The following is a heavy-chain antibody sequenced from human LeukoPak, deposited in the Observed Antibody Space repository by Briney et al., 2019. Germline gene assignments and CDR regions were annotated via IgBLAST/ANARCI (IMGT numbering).Heavy chain of an antibody. V-gene: IGHV4-4*07. CDR2: IYTSGST. D-gene: IGHD1/OR15-1a*01. J-gene: IGHJ3*02. Sequence: SETLSLTCTVSGGSISSYYWSWIRQPAGKGLEWIGRIYTSGSTYYNPSLKSRVTMSVDTSKNQFSLKLSSVTAADTAVYYCASHQTGTQVPYAFDIWGQGTMVTVSS. CDR1: GGSISSYY. CDR3: ASHQTGTQVPYAFDI.